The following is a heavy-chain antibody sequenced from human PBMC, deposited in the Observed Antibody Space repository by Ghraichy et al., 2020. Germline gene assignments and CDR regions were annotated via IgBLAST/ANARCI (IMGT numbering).Heavy chain of an antibody. CDR2: MNPNSGNT. Sequence: ASVKVSCKASGYTFTSYDINWVRQATGQGLEWMGWMNPNSGNTGYAQKFQGRVTMTRNTSISTAYMELSSLRSEDTAVYYCARGPVLRRPYRWFDPWGQGTLVTVSS. J-gene: IGHJ5*02. CDR1: GYTFTSYD. CDR3: ARGPVLRRPYRWFDP. D-gene: IGHD2/OR15-2a*01. V-gene: IGHV1-8*01.